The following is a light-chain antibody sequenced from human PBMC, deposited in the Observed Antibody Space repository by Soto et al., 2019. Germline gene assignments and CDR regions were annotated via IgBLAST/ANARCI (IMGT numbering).Light chain of an antibody. Sequence: QSVLTQPPSASGTPGQRVTIPCSGSSIIIGLNSVSWYQQLPGTAPKVLVYSTNQRPSGVPDRFSGSKSGTSASLAISGLQSEDEADYYCAAWHATLSVWVFGGGTKVTVL. CDR1: SIIIGLNS. CDR3: AAWHATLSVWV. V-gene: IGLV1-47*02. J-gene: IGLJ3*02. CDR2: STN.